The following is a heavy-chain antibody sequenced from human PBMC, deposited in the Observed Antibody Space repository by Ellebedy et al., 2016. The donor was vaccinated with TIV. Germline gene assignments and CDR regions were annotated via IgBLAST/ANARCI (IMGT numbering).Heavy chain of an antibody. D-gene: IGHD3-16*01. V-gene: IGHV4-34*01. CDR3: ARGLGGGEYFDY. CDR1: GGPFSGPY. J-gene: IGHJ4*02. CDR2: INHSGGT. Sequence: MPGGSLRLSCAISGGPFSGPYWSWIRRPPGKGLEWIGEINHSGGTFYMPSLKSRVTISRDTSKNQFSLKLSSVTAADTAVYYCARGLGGGEYFDYWGQGTLVTVSS.